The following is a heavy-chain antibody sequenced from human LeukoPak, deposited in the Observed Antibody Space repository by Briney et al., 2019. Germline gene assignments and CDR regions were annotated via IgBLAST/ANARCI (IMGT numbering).Heavy chain of an antibody. Sequence: SETLSLTCAVYGGSFSGYYWSWIRQPPGKGLEWIGEINHSGSTNYNPSLKSRVTISVDTSKNQFSLKLSSVTAADTAVYYCARGMRQLWLRSGWFDPWGQGTLVTISS. CDR3: ARGMRQLWLRSGWFDP. CDR2: INHSGST. V-gene: IGHV4-34*01. D-gene: IGHD5-18*01. CDR1: GGSFSGYY. J-gene: IGHJ5*02.